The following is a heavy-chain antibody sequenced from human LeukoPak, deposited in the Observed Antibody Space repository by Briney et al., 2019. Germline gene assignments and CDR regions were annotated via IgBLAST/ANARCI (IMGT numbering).Heavy chain of an antibody. Sequence: GGSLRLSCAASGFTFSSYAMSWVRQAPGKGLEWVSAISGSGGSTYYADSVKGRFTISRDNSKNTLYLQMNSLRAEDTAVYYCAKDRGSGSYYVISLFDYWGQGTLVTVSS. V-gene: IGHV3-23*01. CDR2: ISGSGGST. CDR1: GFTFSSYA. CDR3: AKDRGSGSYYVISLFDY. J-gene: IGHJ4*02. D-gene: IGHD1-26*01.